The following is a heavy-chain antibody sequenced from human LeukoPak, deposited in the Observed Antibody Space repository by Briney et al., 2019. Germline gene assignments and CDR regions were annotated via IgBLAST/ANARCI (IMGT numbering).Heavy chain of an antibody. D-gene: IGHD2-15*01. CDR1: GGSISSYY. J-gene: IGHJ5*02. CDR2: IYITGST. V-gene: IGHV4-4*07. Sequence: SETLSLTCTVSGGSISSYYWSWFRQPAGKGLEWIGRIYITGSTNYNPSLKSRVTMSVDTSKSQFSLRLSSVTAADTAVYYCARVVVGYCSGGSCYWFDPWGQGTLVTVSS. CDR3: ARVVVGYCSGGSCYWFDP.